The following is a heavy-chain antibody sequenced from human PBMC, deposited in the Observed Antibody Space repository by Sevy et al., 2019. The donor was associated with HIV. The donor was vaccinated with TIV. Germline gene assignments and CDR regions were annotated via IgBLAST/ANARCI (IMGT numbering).Heavy chain of an antibody. V-gene: IGHV3-21*01. J-gene: IGHJ4*02. CDR1: GFTFSTST. CDR3: VKDGWNY. CDR2: MTSSGSYI. Sequence: GGSLRLSCAASGFTFSTSTMNWVRQAPGKGLEWVSLMTSSGSYILYADSVKGRFTIFRDNAKNSVFLQMNSLRVEDTAVYYCVKDGWNYWGQGTLVTVSS. D-gene: IGHD2-15*01.